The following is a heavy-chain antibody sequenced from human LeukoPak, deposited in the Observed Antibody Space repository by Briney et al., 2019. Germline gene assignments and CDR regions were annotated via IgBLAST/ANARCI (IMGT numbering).Heavy chain of an antibody. CDR3: ARGVNAFDSSGYYYY. D-gene: IGHD3-22*01. V-gene: IGHV3-48*03. J-gene: IGHJ4*02. CDR2: ISSSGSTI. CDR1: GFTFSSYE. Sequence: PGGSLRLSCAASGFTFSSYEMNWVRQAPGKGLEWVSYISSSGSTIYYADSVKGRFTISRDNAKNSLYPQMNSLRAEDTAVYYCARGVNAFDSSGYYYYWGQGTLVTVSS.